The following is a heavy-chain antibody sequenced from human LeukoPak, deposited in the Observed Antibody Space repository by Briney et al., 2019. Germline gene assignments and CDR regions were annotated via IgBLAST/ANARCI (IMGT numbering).Heavy chain of an antibody. Sequence: GGSLRLSCTASGFTFRTYAMTWVRQAPGKGLEWLSGISGSGNGTYYADSVKGRFTISRDNSKNMVYLQMNSLTVEDAATYYCAKRTMSAFDSWGQGTLLIVSS. CDR1: GFTFRTYA. CDR3: AKRTMSAFDS. CDR2: ISGSGNGT. D-gene: IGHD5-24*01. J-gene: IGHJ4*02. V-gene: IGHV3-23*01.